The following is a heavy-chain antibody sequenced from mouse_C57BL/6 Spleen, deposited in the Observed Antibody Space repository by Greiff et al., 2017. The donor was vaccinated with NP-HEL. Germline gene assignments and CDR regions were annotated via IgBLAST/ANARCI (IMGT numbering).Heavy chain of an antibody. V-gene: IGHV1-81*01. Sequence: VKLMESGAELARPGASVKLSCKASGYTFTSYGISWVKQRTGQGLEWIGEIYPRSGNTYYNEKFKGKATLTADKSSSTAYMELRSLTSEDSAVYFCARLYDWYAMDYWGQGTSVTVSS. CDR1: GYTFTSYG. CDR2: IYPRSGNT. J-gene: IGHJ4*01. CDR3: ARLYDWYAMDY. D-gene: IGHD2-12*01.